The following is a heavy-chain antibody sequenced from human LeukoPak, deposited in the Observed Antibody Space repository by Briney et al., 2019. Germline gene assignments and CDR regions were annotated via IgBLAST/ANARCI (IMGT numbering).Heavy chain of an antibody. Sequence: SETLSLTCTVSDGSISSYYWSWIRQPPGKGLEWIGYIYYSGSTNYNPSLKSRVTISVDTSKNQFSLKPSSVTAAGTAVYYCARVLVYCSGGSCYRDAFDIWGQGTMVTVSS. CDR2: IYYSGST. J-gene: IGHJ3*02. D-gene: IGHD2-15*01. CDR1: DGSISSYY. V-gene: IGHV4-59*01. CDR3: ARVLVYCSGGSCYRDAFDI.